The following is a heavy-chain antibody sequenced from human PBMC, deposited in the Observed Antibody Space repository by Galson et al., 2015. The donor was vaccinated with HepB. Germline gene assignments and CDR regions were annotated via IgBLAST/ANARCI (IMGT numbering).Heavy chain of an antibody. V-gene: IGHV1-46*03. Sequence: SVKVSCKASGYTFTSYYMHWVRQAPGQGLEWMGKINPSGGSTSYAQKFQGRVTMTRDTSTSTVYMELSSLRSEDTAVYYCARAYYYDSSGYYDYFDYWGQGTLVTVSS. J-gene: IGHJ4*02. D-gene: IGHD3-22*01. CDR1: GYTFTSYY. CDR3: ARAYYYDSSGYYDYFDY. CDR2: INPSGGST.